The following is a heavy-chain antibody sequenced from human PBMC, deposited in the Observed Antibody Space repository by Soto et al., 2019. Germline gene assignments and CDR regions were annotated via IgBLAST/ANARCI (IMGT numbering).Heavy chain of an antibody. J-gene: IGHJ3*02. V-gene: IGHV3-64D*06. CDR3: VKDRDSSGSTGYAFDI. Sequence: GGSLRFSCSASGFTFSSYAMHWVRQAPGKGLEYVSAISSNGGSTYYADSVKGRFTISRDNSKNTLYLQMSSLRAEDTAVYYCVKDRDSSGSTGYAFDIWGQGTMVTVSS. CDR2: ISSNGGST. D-gene: IGHD3-22*01. CDR1: GFTFSSYA.